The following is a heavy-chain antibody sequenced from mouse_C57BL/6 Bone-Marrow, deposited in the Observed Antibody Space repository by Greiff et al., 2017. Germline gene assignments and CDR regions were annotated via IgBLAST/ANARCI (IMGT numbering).Heavy chain of an antibody. J-gene: IGHJ4*01. CDR1: GYSFTDYN. CDR3: ARGCDNDFAMDY. D-gene: IGHD3-3*01. CDR2: INPNYDTT. Sequence: EVQLQESGPELVKPGASVKISCKASGYSFTDYNMNWVKQSNGKSLEWIGVINPNYDTTSYNQHFKGKATLTVDQSSSTAYMQLNSLTSEDSSFYYCARGCDNDFAMDYWGQGTSVTVSS. V-gene: IGHV1-39*01.